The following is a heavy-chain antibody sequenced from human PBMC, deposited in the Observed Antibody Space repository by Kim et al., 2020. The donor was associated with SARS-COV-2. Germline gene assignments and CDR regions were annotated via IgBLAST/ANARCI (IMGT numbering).Heavy chain of an antibody. CDR1: GGSISSSSYY. CDR2: IYYSGST. CDR3: AREGGGDYDFWSGYYTGKDYFDY. J-gene: IGHJ4*02. Sequence: SETLSLTCTVSGGSISSSSYYWGWIRQPPGKGLEWIGSIYYSGSTYYNPSLKSRVTISVDTSKNQFSLKLSSVTAADTAVYYCAREGGGDYDFWSGYYTGKDYFDYWGQGTLVTVSS. V-gene: IGHV4-39*07. D-gene: IGHD3-3*01.